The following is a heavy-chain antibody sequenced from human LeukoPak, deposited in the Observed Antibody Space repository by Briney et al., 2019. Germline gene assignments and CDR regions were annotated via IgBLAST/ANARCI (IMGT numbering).Heavy chain of an antibody. V-gene: IGHV3-7*01. CDR2: IKQDGSEK. J-gene: IGHJ3*02. Sequence: GGSLRLSCAASGFTFSSYWMSWVRQAPGKGLEWVANIKQDGSEKYYVDSVKGRFTISRDNAKNSLYLQMNSLRAEDTAVYYCAKRGCSSTSCYMDIWGQGTMVTVSS. D-gene: IGHD2-2*02. CDR3: AKRGCSSTSCYMDI. CDR1: GFTFSSYW.